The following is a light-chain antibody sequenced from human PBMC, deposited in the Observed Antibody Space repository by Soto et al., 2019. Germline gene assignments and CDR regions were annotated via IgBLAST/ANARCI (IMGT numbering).Light chain of an antibody. Sequence: EIVLTQSPGTLSLSPGERATLSCRASQSVSSNYLAWYQHKRGQAPRLLMYGASSRATGIPDRFSGSGSGTDFTLTITRLEPEDFAVYYCQQYGSSPRTFDQGTKVEIK. CDR1: QSVSSNY. V-gene: IGKV3-20*01. J-gene: IGKJ1*01. CDR3: QQYGSSPRT. CDR2: GAS.